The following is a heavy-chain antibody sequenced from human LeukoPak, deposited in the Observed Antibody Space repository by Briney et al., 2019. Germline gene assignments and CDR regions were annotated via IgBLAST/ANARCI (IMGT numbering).Heavy chain of an antibody. J-gene: IGHJ4*02. CDR1: GFTFSSYW. CDR3: ANGLTTVVTPGAYELDY. Sequence: GGSLRLSCAASGFTFSSYWMHWVRQAPGKGLVWVSRINSDGSSTSYADSVKGRFTISRDNAKNTLYLRMNSLRAEDTAVYYCANGLTTVVTPGAYELDYWGQGTLVTVSS. V-gene: IGHV3-74*01. D-gene: IGHD4-23*01. CDR2: INSDGSST.